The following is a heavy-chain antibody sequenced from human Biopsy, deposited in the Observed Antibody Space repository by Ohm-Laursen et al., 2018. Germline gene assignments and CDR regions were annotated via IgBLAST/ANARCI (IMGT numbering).Heavy chain of an antibody. V-gene: IGHV3-9*01. D-gene: IGHD6-19*01. CDR2: ISWNSGSV. Sequence: SLRLSCTASGFTFENYAMNWVRQAPGKGLERVSGISWNSGSVVYADSVKGRFTISRDNVKNSLYLQMHSLRAEDTAFYYCAKASGYSSGWPIDYWGQGNLVTVSS. CDR1: GFTFENYA. J-gene: IGHJ4*02. CDR3: AKASGYSSGWPIDY.